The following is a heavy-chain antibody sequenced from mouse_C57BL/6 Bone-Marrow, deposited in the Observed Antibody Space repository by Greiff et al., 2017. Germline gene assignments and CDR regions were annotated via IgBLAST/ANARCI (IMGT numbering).Heavy chain of an antibody. CDR3: AIPYGYGAWFAY. CDR1: GYTFTSYW. V-gene: IGHV1-74*01. J-gene: IGHJ3*01. CDR2: IHPSDSDT. D-gene: IGHD2-2*01. Sequence: QVQLKQPGAELVKPGASVKVSCKASGYTFTSYWMHWVKQRPGQGLEWIGRIHPSDSDTNYNQKFKGKATLTVDKSSSTAYMQLSSLTSEDSAVYYCAIPYGYGAWFAYWGQGTLVTVSA.